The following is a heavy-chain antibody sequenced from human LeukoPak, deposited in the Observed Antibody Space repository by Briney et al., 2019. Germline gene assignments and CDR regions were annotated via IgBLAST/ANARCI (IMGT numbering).Heavy chain of an antibody. V-gene: IGHV4-39*07. CDR3: ARDVFNWNYWFGNWLDP. Sequence: SSETLSLTRTVSGGSISNDFYFWGWIRQPPGRGLEWIGNIYYNGTTYYNPSLKSRVTISLDTSKNQFSLKLSSVTAADTAVYYCARDVFNWNYWFGNWLDPWGQGTLVTVSS. CDR1: GGSISNDFYF. J-gene: IGHJ5*02. CDR2: IYYNGTT. D-gene: IGHD1-7*01.